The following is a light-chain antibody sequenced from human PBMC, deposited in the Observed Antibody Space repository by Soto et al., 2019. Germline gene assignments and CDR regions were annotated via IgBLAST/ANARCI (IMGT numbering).Light chain of an antibody. Sequence: QSALTQPASVSGAPGQSISISCTGTSSDVGGYNYVSWFQQHPGKAPKLLIFDVNNRPSGVSNRFSGSKSGNTASLTISGLQAEDGADYYCSSCTSTTTLIFGGGTKLTVL. CDR3: SSCTSTTTLI. CDR1: SSDVGGYNY. V-gene: IGLV2-14*03. J-gene: IGLJ2*01. CDR2: DVN.